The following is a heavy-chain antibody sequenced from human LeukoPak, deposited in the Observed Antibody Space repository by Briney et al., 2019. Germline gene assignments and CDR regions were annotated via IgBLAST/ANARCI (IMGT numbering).Heavy chain of an antibody. J-gene: IGHJ6*02. D-gene: IGHD2-2*01. Sequence: SVEVSCKASGGTFSSYAISWVRQAPGQGLEWMGGIIPIFGTANYAQKFQGRVTITANESTSTAYMELSSLRSEDTAVYYCARGAGSTSPLYYYGMDVWGQGTTVTVSS. CDR2: IIPIFGTA. V-gene: IGHV1-69*13. CDR3: ARGAGSTSPLYYYGMDV. CDR1: GGTFSSYA.